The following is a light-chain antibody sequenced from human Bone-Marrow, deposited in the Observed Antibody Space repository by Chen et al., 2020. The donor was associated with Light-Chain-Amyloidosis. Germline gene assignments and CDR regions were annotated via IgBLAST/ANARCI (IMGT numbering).Light chain of an antibody. V-gene: IGLV1-51*02. J-gene: IGLJ2*01. CDR1: YRNIGDNS. CDR2: ETQ. Sequence: QSVLTQPPSVSEAPGQKISISCSGNYRNIGDNSVSWYQQVPGTAPKLLIYETQSRPSGIPARFSGSKSGTSATLGISGLQTGDEADYYCGSWDSSLRAMVFGGGTKVTVL. CDR3: GSWDSSLRAMV.